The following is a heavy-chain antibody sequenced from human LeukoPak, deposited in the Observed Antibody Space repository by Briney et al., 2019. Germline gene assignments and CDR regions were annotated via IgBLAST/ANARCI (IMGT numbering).Heavy chain of an antibody. V-gene: IGHV3-21*01. CDR1: GFTFSSYS. CDR3: VRAVMGTFDY. CDR2: ISSSSSYI. J-gene: IGHJ4*02. Sequence: PGGSLRLSCAASGFTFSSYSMNWVRQAPGKGLEWVSSISSSSSYIYYADSVKGRFTISRDNAKNTLFLQMNSLRAEDTAVYYCVRAVMGTFDYWGQGTLVTVSS. D-gene: IGHD2-8*01.